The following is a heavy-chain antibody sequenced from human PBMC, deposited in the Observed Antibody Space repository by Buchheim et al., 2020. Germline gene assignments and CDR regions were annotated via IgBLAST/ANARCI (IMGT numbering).Heavy chain of an antibody. CDR1: GGSFSGHY. Sequence: QVQLQQWGAGLLKPSETLSLTCSVYGGSFSGHYWSWIRQPPGQGLEWIGEINHSGRTDYNPSLKSRVTISGDTSTNQFSLKLKCVAAADTAVYYCAWEPGYCSGGNCDGGWFDPWGQGSL. CDR3: AWEPGYCSGGNCDGGWFDP. CDR2: INHSGRT. D-gene: IGHD2-15*01. J-gene: IGHJ5*02. V-gene: IGHV4-34*01.